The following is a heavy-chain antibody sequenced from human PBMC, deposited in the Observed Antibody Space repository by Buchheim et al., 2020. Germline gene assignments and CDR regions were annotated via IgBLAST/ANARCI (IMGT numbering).Heavy chain of an antibody. J-gene: IGHJ4*02. V-gene: IGHV3-30*18. D-gene: IGHD3-22*01. CDR3: AKDPVSGYYDSSGLDF. Sequence: QVQLVESGGGVVQPGRSLRLSCAASGFTFSSSGLHWIRQAPGKGLEWAAVISYDGSYKYYADSVKGRFTISRDNSKNTLYLQMNSLRTEDTAVYYCAKDPVSGYYDSSGLDFWGQGTL. CDR2: ISYDGSYK. CDR1: GFTFSSSG.